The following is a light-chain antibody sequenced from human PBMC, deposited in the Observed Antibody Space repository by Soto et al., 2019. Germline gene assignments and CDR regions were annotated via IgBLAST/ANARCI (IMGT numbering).Light chain of an antibody. CDR3: TSYTSSRTVV. CDR2: DVS. V-gene: IGLV2-14*03. Sequence: QPVLAQPASVSGSPGQSITISCTGTSSDIGTYNYVSWYQQHAGKVPKLMIYDVSNRPSGVSDRFSGSKSGNTASLTISGLQAEDEADYYCTSYTSSRTVVFGGGTKLTVL. CDR1: SSDIGTYNY. J-gene: IGLJ2*01.